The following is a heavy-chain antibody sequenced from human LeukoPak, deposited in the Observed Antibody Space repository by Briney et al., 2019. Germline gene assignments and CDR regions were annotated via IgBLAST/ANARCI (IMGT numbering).Heavy chain of an antibody. D-gene: IGHD1-26*01. CDR1: GYTFTSYY. CDR2: INPSGGST. Sequence: ASVKVSCKASGYTFTSYYIHWVRQAPGQGLECMGIINPSGGSTSYAQKFQGRVTMTRDMSTSTVYMELSSLRSEDTAVYYCARGGVGATAYVWFDPWGQGTLVTVSS. CDR3: ARGGVGATAYVWFDP. V-gene: IGHV1-46*01. J-gene: IGHJ5*02.